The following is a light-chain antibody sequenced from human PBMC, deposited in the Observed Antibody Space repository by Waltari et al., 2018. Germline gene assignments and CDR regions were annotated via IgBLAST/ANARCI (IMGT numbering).Light chain of an antibody. J-gene: IGLJ2*01. Sequence: QSLLTQSPSASGTPGQRVSIPCSGHSTNTANNHPYRYQPFPGTAPRLLIYDSDRRPSGVPERFSASKSGTSASLAISGLRSEDEADYYCAAWDDSRSVVFGGGTRLTVL. V-gene: IGLV1-47*01. CDR1: STNTANNH. CDR2: DSD. CDR3: AAWDDSRSVV.